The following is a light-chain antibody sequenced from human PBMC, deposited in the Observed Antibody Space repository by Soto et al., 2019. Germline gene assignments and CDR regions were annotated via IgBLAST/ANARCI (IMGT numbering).Light chain of an antibody. CDR2: RNS. CDR3: AAWDDNLSGFYV. V-gene: IGLV1-47*01. CDR1: ASTIGRNY. J-gene: IGLJ1*01. Sequence: VLTQSPSASGTPGQRVTISCSGSASTIGRNYVYWYQQLPGTAPKLLIYRNSQRPSGVPDRFSGSKSGTSASLAISGLRSEDEADYYCAAWDDNLSGFYVFGHGTKVTVL.